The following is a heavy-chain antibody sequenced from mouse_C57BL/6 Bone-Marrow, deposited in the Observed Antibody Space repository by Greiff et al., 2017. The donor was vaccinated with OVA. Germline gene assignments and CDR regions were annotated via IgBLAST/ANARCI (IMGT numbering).Heavy chain of an antibody. CDR2: IWGDGST. Sequence: VKLVESGPGLVAPSQSLSITCTVSGFSLTSYGVSWVRQPPGKGLEWLGVIWGDGSTNYTSALISRLSISKDNSKSQVFLNLNSLQPDDTATYYCAKKVDGYYPPYYAMDYWGQGTSVTVSS. CDR1: GFSLTSYG. D-gene: IGHD2-3*01. CDR3: AKKVDGYYPPYYAMDY. V-gene: IGHV2-3*01. J-gene: IGHJ4*01.